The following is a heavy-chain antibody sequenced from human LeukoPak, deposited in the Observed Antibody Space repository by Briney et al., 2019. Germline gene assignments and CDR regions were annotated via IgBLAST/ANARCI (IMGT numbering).Heavy chain of an antibody. CDR2: INSDGSST. J-gene: IGHJ4*02. Sequence: GGSLRLSCAASGFTFSSYWMHWVRQAPGKGLVWVSRINSDGSSTSYADSVKGRFTISRDNAKNTLYLQMNRLRAEDTAVYYCASYSSSSFLCDYWGQGTLVTVSS. CDR3: ASYSSSSFLCDY. D-gene: IGHD6-6*01. V-gene: IGHV3-74*01. CDR1: GFTFSSYW.